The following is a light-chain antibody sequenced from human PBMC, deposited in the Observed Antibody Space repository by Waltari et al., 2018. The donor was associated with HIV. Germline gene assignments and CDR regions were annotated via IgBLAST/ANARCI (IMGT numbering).Light chain of an antibody. CDR3: HQSYSSPPT. V-gene: IGKV1-39*01. CDR2: VAS. J-gene: IGKJ4*01. CDR1: QSINSN. Sequence: DIWMTESPSSLSASVGVRVTTPCRASQSINSNLYWYQQKPGKAPNVLIYVASSMQNGVPSRCSGSGSSTEFTLTISSLQPEDFAAYYCHQSYSSPPTFGGGTKVEIK.